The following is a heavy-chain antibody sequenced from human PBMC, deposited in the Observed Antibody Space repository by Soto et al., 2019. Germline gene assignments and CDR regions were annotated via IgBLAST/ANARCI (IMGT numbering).Heavy chain of an antibody. V-gene: IGHV3-23*01. CDR3: VKGGASYTSCWYAN. J-gene: IGHJ4*02. Sequence: DVQLLESGGGLVQPGGSLTLSCAASGFTFSNYAMHWVRQAPGKGLEWVSTIKDSGESTFSLDSVRGRFTISRDNSKDTLYLQMTSLRGEDTALYHCVKGGASYTSCWYANWGQGILVTVSS. D-gene: IGHD6-13*01. CDR2: IKDSGEST. CDR1: GFTFSNYA.